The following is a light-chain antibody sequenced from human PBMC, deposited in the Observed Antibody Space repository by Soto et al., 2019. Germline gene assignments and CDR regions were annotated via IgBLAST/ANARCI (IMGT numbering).Light chain of an antibody. V-gene: IGLV2-14*01. CDR3: NSYTTSSPYV. Sequence: QSVLTQPASVSGSPGQPITISCTGTSSDVGGYNYVSWYQQHPGKAPKLMIYDVSNRPSGVSNRFSGSKSGNTASLTISGLQAEDEADYYCNSYTTSSPYVFVTGTKVTVL. CDR1: SSDVGGYNY. CDR2: DVS. J-gene: IGLJ1*01.